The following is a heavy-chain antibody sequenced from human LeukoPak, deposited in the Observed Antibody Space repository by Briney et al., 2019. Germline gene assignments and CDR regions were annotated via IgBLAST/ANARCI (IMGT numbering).Heavy chain of an antibody. J-gene: IGHJ4*02. D-gene: IGHD3-16*02. CDR1: GVTFSSYA. CDR3: ARDGQLYYDYVWWSYLDY. Sequence: GRSLRLSCAASGVTFSSYAMHWVRQAPGKGLKWVAVISYDGSNKYYADSVKGRFTISRDNSKNTLYLQVNSLRAEDTAVYYCARDGQLYYDYVWWSYLDYWGQGTLVTVSS. CDR2: ISYDGSNK. V-gene: IGHV3-30-3*01.